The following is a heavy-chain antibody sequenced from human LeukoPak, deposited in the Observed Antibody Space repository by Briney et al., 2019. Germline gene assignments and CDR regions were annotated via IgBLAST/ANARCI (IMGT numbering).Heavy chain of an antibody. V-gene: IGHV3-30*03. Sequence: PGRSLRLSCAASGFTFSSYGMHWVRQAPGKGLEWVAVISYDGSNKYYADSVKGRFTISRDNSKNTLYLQMNSLRAEDTAVYYCARRLGAVAGSFDYWGQGTLVTVSS. CDR1: GFTFSSYG. CDR3: ARRLGAVAGSFDY. J-gene: IGHJ4*02. CDR2: ISYDGSNK. D-gene: IGHD6-19*01.